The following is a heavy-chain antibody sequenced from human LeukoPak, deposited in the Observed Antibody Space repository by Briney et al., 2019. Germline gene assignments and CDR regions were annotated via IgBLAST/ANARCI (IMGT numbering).Heavy chain of an antibody. CDR2: IYPGDSDT. J-gene: IGHJ4*02. Sequence: LGESLKISCKGSEYFTSYWIGWVRQMPGKGLEWMGIIYPGDSDTRYSPSFQGQVTISADKSISTAYLQWSSLKASDTAMYYCARRATSSGPFDYWGQGTLVTVSS. V-gene: IGHV5-51*01. D-gene: IGHD6-19*01. CDR3: ARRATSSGPFDY. CDR1: EYFTSYW.